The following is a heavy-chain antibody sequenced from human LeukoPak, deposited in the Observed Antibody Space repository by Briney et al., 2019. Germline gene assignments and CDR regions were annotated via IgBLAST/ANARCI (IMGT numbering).Heavy chain of an antibody. CDR2: INHSGST. J-gene: IGHJ4*02. Sequence: SETLSLTCAVYGGSFSGYYWSWIRQPPGKGLEWIGEINHSGSTNYNPSLKSRVTISVDTSKNQFSPKLSSVTAADTAVYYCAGRGSSFDYWGQGTLVTVSS. V-gene: IGHV4-34*01. CDR1: GGSFSGYY. CDR3: AGRGSSFDY. D-gene: IGHD1-26*01.